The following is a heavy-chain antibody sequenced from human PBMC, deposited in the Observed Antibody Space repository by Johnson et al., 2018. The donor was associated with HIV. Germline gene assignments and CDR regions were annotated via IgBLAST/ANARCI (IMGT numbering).Heavy chain of an antibody. V-gene: IGHV3-13*01. CDR3: ARAGVGAGAFDI. D-gene: IGHD1-26*01. CDR2: IGTAGDT. Sequence: MHWVRQATGKGLEWVSAIGTAGDTYYPGSVKGRFTISRENAKNSLYLQMNSLRAGDTAVYYCARAGVGAGAFDIWGQGTMVTVSS. J-gene: IGHJ3*02.